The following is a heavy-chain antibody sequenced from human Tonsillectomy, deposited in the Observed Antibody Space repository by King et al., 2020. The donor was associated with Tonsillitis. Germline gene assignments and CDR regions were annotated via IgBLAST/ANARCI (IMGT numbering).Heavy chain of an antibody. CDR2: IIPTFGIA. Sequence: QLVQSGAEVKKPGSSVKVSCKASGGTFSSYAISWVRQAPGQGLEWMGRIIPTFGIANYAQKFQGRVTITADKSTSTAYMELSSLRSEDTAVYYCASLPSLEDYYYMDVWGKGTTVTVSS. CDR3: ASLPSLEDYYYMDV. V-gene: IGHV1-69*04. J-gene: IGHJ6*03. CDR1: GGTFSSYA.